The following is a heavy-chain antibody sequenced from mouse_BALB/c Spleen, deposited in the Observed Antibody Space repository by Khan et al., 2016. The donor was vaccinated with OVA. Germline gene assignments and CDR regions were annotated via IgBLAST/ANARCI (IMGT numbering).Heavy chain of an antibody. CDR1: GYIFTSYW. D-gene: IGHD3-2*02. Sequence: QVRLQQSGAELVRPGASVKLSCKTSGYIFTSYWIHWVRQRSGQGLEWIARIYPGTDNTSYNEKVKDKATLTADKSSSTAYMQLSSLKSEDSAVYFGAREEALYYFDYWGQGTTLTVSS. J-gene: IGHJ2*01. CDR3: AREEALYYFDY. CDR2: IYPGTDNT. V-gene: IGHV1S132*01.